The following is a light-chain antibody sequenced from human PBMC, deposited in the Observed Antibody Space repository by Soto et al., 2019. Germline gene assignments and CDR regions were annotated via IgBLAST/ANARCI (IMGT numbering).Light chain of an antibody. J-gene: IGLJ2*01. CDR1: SGHSSSA. CDR2: LNSDGSH. CDR3: QTWGTGIVL. Sequence: QPVLTQSPSASASLGASVNLTCILSSGHSSSAIAWHQQQPEKGPRYLMKLNSDGSHTKGDGIPDRFSGSSSGAERYLTISSLQSEDEADYYCQTWGTGIVLFGGGTKLTVL. V-gene: IGLV4-69*01.